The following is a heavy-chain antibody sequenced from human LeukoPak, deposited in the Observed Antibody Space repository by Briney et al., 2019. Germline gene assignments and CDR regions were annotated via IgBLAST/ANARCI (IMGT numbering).Heavy chain of an antibody. CDR3: ARDGYNENEYYFDY. Sequence: SQTLSLTCTVSGGSICSGSYYWSWIRQPAGKGLEWIGRIYTSGNTNYNPSLKSRVTISVDTSKNQFSLKLSSVTAADTAFYYCARDGYNENEYYFDYWGQGTLVTVSS. D-gene: IGHD5-24*01. CDR1: GGSICSGSYY. CDR2: IYTSGNT. J-gene: IGHJ4*02. V-gene: IGHV4-61*02.